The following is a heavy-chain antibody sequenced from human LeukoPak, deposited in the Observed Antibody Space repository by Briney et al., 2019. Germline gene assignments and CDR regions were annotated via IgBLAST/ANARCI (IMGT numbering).Heavy chain of an antibody. CDR1: GFTFDDYA. V-gene: IGHV3-9*01. J-gene: IGHJ4*02. Sequence: PGRSLRLSCAASGFTFDDYAMHWVRQAPGKGLEWVSGISWNSGSIGYADSVKGRFTISRDNAKNSLYLQMNSLRAEDTAVYYCARDMYYYDSSGFIDYWGQGTLVTVSS. D-gene: IGHD3-22*01. CDR3: ARDMYYYDSSGFIDY. CDR2: ISWNSGSI.